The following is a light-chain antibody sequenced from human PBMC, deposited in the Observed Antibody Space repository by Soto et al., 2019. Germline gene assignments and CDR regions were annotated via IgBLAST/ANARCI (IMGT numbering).Light chain of an antibody. Sequence: EIVLTQSPGTLSLSPGERATLSCRASQSVTSSYLAWYQQKPGQAPRLLIYDASNRATGIPDRFSGSGSGTDFPLTISRLEPEDFAVYYCQHYGTSLWTFGQGTKVEIK. CDR2: DAS. CDR3: QHYGTSLWT. J-gene: IGKJ1*01. CDR1: QSVTSSY. V-gene: IGKV3-20*01.